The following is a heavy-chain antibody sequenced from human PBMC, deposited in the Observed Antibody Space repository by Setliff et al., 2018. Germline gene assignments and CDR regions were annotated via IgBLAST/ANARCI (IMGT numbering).Heavy chain of an antibody. CDR3: ARSNMGNYYDSGRYYYYYYMDV. V-gene: IGHV4-39*07. Sequence: SETLSLTCSVSGGPFTNTNNYWGWIRQPPGKGLEWIGGIYNSGYTHYKPSLKSRVTISVDTSKNQFSLRLKSVTAADAAVYYCARSNMGNYYDSGRYYYYYYMDVWGKGTTVTVSS. J-gene: IGHJ6*03. D-gene: IGHD3-10*01. CDR1: GGPFTNTNNY. CDR2: IYNSGYT.